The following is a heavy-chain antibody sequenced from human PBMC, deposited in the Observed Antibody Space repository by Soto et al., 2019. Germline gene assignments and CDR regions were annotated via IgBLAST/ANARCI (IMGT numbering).Heavy chain of an antibody. Sequence: SETLSLTCTVSGGSISSYYWSWIRQPPGKGLEWIGYIYYSGSTNYNPSLKSRVTISVDTPKNQFSLKLSSVTAADTAVYYCARNTYYYGSGRYYFDYWGQGTLVTVSS. CDR1: GGSISSYY. J-gene: IGHJ4*02. V-gene: IGHV4-59*08. CDR3: ARNTYYYGSGRYYFDY. D-gene: IGHD3-10*01. CDR2: IYYSGST.